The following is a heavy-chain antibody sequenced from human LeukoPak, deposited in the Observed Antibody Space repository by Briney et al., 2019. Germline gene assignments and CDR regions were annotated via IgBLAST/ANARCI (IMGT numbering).Heavy chain of an antibody. D-gene: IGHD6-13*01. CDR3: ARFIAAAGKSLDY. J-gene: IGHJ4*02. Sequence: PGGSLRLSCAASGFTVSSYSMNWVRQAPGKGLEWVSSITSSSSTIYYADSVKGRFTISRDNAKNSLYLQMNSLRDEDTAVYYCARFIAAAGKSLDYWGQGTLVTVSS. CDR1: GFTVSSYS. V-gene: IGHV3-48*02. CDR2: ITSSSSTI.